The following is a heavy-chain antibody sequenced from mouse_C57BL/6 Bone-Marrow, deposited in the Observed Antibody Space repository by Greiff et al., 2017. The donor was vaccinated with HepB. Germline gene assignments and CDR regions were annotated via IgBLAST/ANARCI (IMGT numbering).Heavy chain of an antibody. Sequence: QVQLQQPGAELVKPGASVKLSCKASGYTFTSSWMQWVKQRPGQGLEWIGEIDPSDSYTNYNQKFKGKATLTVDTSSSTAYMQLSSLTSEDSAVDYCARSYYGYDRLAYWCQGTLVTVSA. CDR3: ARSYYGYDRLAY. V-gene: IGHV1-50*01. J-gene: IGHJ3*01. CDR1: GYTFTSSW. CDR2: IDPSDSYT. D-gene: IGHD2-9*01.